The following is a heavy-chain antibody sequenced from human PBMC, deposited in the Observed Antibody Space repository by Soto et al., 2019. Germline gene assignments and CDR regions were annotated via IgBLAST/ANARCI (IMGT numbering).Heavy chain of an antibody. CDR3: AKGGNTSP. CDR1: GFTFSSYA. J-gene: IGHJ5*02. V-gene: IGHV3-23*01. D-gene: IGHD2-2*01. CDR2: ISNGGGGT. Sequence: EVQLLESGGGLAQPGESLRLSCAASGFTFSSYAMSWVRQAPGKGLEWVSGISNGGGGTFYADFVKGRFTISRDNSKNTLYLQMNSLRAEDTAVYYCAKGGNTSPWGQGTLVTVSS.